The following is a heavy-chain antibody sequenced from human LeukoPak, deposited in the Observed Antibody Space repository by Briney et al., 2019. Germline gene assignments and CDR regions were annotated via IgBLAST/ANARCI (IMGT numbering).Heavy chain of an antibody. Sequence: GSSLRLSCAASGFTFDKYGMHYIRQAPGKGLECVVVILEDGRIKKYADSVKDRFTISRDNTNNTLYLQMNRLRAEDTGIYFCAKDRETTASGTFDYWGLGTLVGVSS. CDR1: GFTFDKYG. J-gene: IGHJ4*02. V-gene: IGHV3-30*18. CDR3: AKDRETTASGTFDY. D-gene: IGHD1-1*01. CDR2: ILEDGRIK.